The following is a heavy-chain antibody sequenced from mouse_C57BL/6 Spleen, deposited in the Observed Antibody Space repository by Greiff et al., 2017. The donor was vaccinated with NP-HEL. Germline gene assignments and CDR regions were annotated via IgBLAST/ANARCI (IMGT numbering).Heavy chain of an antibody. J-gene: IGHJ3*01. V-gene: IGHV5-17*01. Sequence: DVMLVESGGGLVKPGGSLKLSCAASGFTFTDYGMHWVRQAPEKGLEWITYISSGSSSIYYADTVKGRFTISRDNAKNTLFLQMPSLRSEDTAIYYCARDYSFAYWGQGTLVTVSA. CDR3: ARDYSFAY. D-gene: IGHD2-13*01. CDR1: GFTFTDYG. CDR2: ISSGSSSI.